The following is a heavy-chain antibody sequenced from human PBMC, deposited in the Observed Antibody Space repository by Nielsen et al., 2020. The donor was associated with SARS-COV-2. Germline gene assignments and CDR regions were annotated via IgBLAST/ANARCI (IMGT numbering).Heavy chain of an antibody. CDR2: ISSSSSYI. Sequence: GESLKISCAASGFTFSSYSMNWVRQAPGKGLEWVSSISSSSSYIYYADSVKGRFTISRDNAKNSLYLQMNSLRAEDTAVYYCARVGMDSYGYEWNGMDVWGQGTTVTVSS. D-gene: IGHD5-18*01. CDR1: GFTFSSYS. J-gene: IGHJ6*02. CDR3: ARVGMDSYGYEWNGMDV. V-gene: IGHV3-21*01.